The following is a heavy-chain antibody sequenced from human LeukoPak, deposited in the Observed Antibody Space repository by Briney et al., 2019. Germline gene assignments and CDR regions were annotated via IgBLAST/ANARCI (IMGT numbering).Heavy chain of an antibody. Sequence: GGSLRLSCAASGFTFSSYGMHWVSQAPGKGLEWVAFIRYDGISKYYADSVKGRFTISRDNSKNTLYLQMNSLRAEDTAVYYCAKDPGGSYYGYFDYWGQGTLVTVSS. J-gene: IGHJ4*02. CDR1: GFTFSSYG. D-gene: IGHD1-26*01. CDR2: IRYDGISK. CDR3: AKDPGGSYYGYFDY. V-gene: IGHV3-30*02.